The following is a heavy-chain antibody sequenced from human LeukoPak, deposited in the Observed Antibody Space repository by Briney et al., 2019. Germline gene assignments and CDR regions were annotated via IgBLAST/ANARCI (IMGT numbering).Heavy chain of an antibody. J-gene: IGHJ4*02. CDR3: AKGQGGASNGGSDS. D-gene: IGHD7-27*01. CDR2: RWYDGSNK. V-gene: IGHV3-33*06. Sequence: PGGALRLSCTAPVFTFRNYGMNRVRQAPRKGVERVAGRWYDGSNKDYVDSVKGGLTFPGAHSKNTLYLKLNSLTVGDTPVYYCAKGQGGASNGGSDSWGQGTQVTVSS. CDR1: VFTFRNYG.